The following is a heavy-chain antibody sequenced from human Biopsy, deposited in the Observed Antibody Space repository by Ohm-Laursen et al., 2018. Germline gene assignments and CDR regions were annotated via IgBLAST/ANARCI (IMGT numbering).Heavy chain of an antibody. Sequence: SVKVSCKVSGYTFTSYGMCWVRQAPGQGFEWMGRISGYNGNTNSAQKFQGRITMTIDAATSTGYMVLRSLKSDDTAVYYCARIAAAGWDDYWGQGTLVTVSS. CDR3: ARIAAAGWDDY. J-gene: IGHJ4*02. CDR1: GYTFTSYG. CDR2: ISGYNGNT. D-gene: IGHD6-25*01. V-gene: IGHV1-18*01.